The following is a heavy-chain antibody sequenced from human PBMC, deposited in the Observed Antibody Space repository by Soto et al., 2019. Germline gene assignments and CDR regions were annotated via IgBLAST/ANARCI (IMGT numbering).Heavy chain of an antibody. D-gene: IGHD3-16*02. Sequence: EVQLVESGGGLVQPGRSLRLSCAASGFTFDDYAMHWVRQAPGKGLEWVSGISWNSGSIGYADSVKGRFTISRDNVNNSLYLQMNSLRSAYTALYYCAKDVTFGGVIVIIPDAFDICGQGTMVTVSS. CDR2: ISWNSGSI. CDR3: AKDVTFGGVIVIIPDAFDI. J-gene: IGHJ3*02. V-gene: IGHV3-9*01. CDR1: GFTFDDYA.